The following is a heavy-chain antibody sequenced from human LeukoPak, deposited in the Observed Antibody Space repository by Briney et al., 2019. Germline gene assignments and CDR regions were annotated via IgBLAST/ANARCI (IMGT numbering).Heavy chain of an antibody. CDR3: ASSGEPFDY. J-gene: IGHJ4*02. Sequence: GGSLRLSCAASGFAFSSYSMNWVRQAPGKGLEWVSYISSSSSTIDYADSVKGRFTISRDNAKNSLYLQMNSLRAEDTAVYYCASSGEPFDYWGQGTLVTVSS. V-gene: IGHV3-48*01. CDR1: GFAFSSYS. CDR2: ISSSSSTI. D-gene: IGHD3-10*01.